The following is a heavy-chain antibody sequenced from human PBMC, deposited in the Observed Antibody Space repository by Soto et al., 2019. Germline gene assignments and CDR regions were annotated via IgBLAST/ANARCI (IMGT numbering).Heavy chain of an antibody. CDR3: ARDLSEWKYVSYFYYMDV. CDR1: GFTFSDYY. D-gene: IGHD1-7*01. CDR2: ISSTGSTI. J-gene: IGHJ6*03. Sequence: GGSLRLSCAASGFTFSDYYMSWFRQAPGKGLEWVSYISSTGSTIYYADSVKGRFTISRDNAKSSLYLQMNSLRADDTAVYYCARDLSEWKYVSYFYYMDVWGTGTTVTVSS. V-gene: IGHV3-11*01.